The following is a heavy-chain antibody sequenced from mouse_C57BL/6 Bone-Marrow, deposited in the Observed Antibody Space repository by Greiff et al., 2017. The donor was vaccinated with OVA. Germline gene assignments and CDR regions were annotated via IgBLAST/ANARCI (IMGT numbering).Heavy chain of an antibody. J-gene: IGHJ3*01. CDR3: TTEADYYGSSFWFAY. CDR1: GFNIKDDY. CDR2: IDPENGDT. V-gene: IGHV14-4*01. D-gene: IGHD1-1*01. Sequence: VQLKQSGAELVRPGASVKLSCTASGFNIKDDYMHWVKQRPEQGLEWIGWIDPENGDTEYASKFQGKATITADTSSNTADLQLSSLTSEDTAVYDCTTEADYYGSSFWFAYWGQGTLVTVSA.